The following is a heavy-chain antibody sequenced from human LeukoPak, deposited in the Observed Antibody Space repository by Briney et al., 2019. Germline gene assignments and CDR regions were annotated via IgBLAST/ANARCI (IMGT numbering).Heavy chain of an antibody. CDR2: IKQDGSEK. Sequence: PGGSLRLSCAASGFTFSSYWMSWVRQAPGKGLEWVANIKQDGSEKYYVDSVKGRFTISRDNAKNSLYLQMNSLRAEDTAVYYCARDLILWFGELFSAGGYFDYWGQGTLVTVSS. J-gene: IGHJ4*02. CDR1: GFTFSSYW. D-gene: IGHD3-10*01. V-gene: IGHV3-7*01. CDR3: ARDLILWFGELFSAGGYFDY.